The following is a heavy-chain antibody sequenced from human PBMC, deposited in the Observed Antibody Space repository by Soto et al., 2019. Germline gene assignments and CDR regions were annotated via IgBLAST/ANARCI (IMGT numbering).Heavy chain of an antibody. V-gene: IGHV3-30*03. CDR2: ISYDGSNK. D-gene: IGHD6-19*01. CDR1: GFTFSSYG. J-gene: IGHJ4*02. CDR3: ARTIAVAPPDY. Sequence: GGSLRLSCAASGFTFSSYGMHWVRQAPGKGLEWVAVISYDGSNKYYADSVKGRFTISRDNSKNTLYLQMNSLRAEDTAVYYCARTIAVAPPDYWGQGTLVTVSS.